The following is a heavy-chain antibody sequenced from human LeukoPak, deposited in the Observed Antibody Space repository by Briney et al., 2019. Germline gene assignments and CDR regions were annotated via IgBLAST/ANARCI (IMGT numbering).Heavy chain of an antibody. V-gene: IGHV3-74*01. CDR1: GFTFSSYW. Sequence: GGSLRLSCAASGFTFSSYWMHWVRQAPGKGLVWVSRINSDGSSTSYADSVKGRFTISRDNAKNTLYVQMHSLRAEDTAVYYCARDSKDGYYFDYWGQGTLVTVSS. CDR3: ARDSKDGYYFDY. CDR2: INSDGSST. J-gene: IGHJ4*02.